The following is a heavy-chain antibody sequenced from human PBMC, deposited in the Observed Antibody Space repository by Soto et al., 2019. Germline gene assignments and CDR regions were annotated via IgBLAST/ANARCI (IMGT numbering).Heavy chain of an antibody. Sequence: RLCLAGPGYGGSSSSGGYYWSWIRQHPGKGPEWIGYIYYSGPTYYNPPLKSRLTISVATSKNQFSLKLSSVTAADTAVYSCARDLGGQSVYFDYWGQGTLVTVYS. CDR1: GGSSSSGGYY. J-gene: IGHJ4*02. CDR2: IYYSGPT. D-gene: IGHD3-16*01. V-gene: IGHV4-31*03. CDR3: ARDLGGQSVYFDY.